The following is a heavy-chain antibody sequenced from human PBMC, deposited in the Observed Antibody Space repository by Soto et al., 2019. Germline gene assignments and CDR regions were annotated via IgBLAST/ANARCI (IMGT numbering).Heavy chain of an antibody. CDR2: INWKSDI. D-gene: IGHD2-21*02. Sequence: GGSLRLSCAVSGFTFDDNAMHCVLQAPEKGLEWVSGINWKSDIGYADSVKGRFTISRDNAENSLYLQMNSLRAEDTALYYCARAGVVLTAILDYCGQGTLVTVSS. J-gene: IGHJ4*02. CDR1: GFTFDDNA. CDR3: ARAGVVLTAILDY. V-gene: IGHV3-9*01.